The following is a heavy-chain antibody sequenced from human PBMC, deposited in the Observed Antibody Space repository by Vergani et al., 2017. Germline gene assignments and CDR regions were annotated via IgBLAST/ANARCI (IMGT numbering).Heavy chain of an antibody. D-gene: IGHD3-9*01. CDR3: ARDFPLLTGPSGMDV. CDR2: ISSSGSTI. J-gene: IGHJ6*02. Sequence: EVQLVESGGGLVQPGGSLRLSCAASGFTFSSYWMHWVRQAPGKGLEWVSYISSSGSTIYYADSVKGRFTISRDNAKNSLYLQMNSLRAEDTAVYYCARDFPLLTGPSGMDVWGQGTTVTVSS. V-gene: IGHV3-48*04. CDR1: GFTFSSYW.